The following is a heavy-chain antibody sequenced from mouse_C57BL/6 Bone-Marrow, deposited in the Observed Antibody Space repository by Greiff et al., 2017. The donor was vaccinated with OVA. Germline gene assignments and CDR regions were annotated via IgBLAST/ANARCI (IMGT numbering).Heavy chain of an antibody. CDR2: INPNNGGT. V-gene: IGHV1-18*01. CDR3: ARCVYDGYYVWFAY. J-gene: IGHJ3*01. CDR1: GYTFTDYN. Sequence: EVQLVESGPELVKPGASVKIPCKASGYTFTDYNMDWVKQSHGKSLEWIRDINPNNGGTIYNQKFKGKATLTVDKSSSTAYMELRSLTSEDTAVYYCARCVYDGYYVWFAYWGQGTLVTVSA. D-gene: IGHD2-3*01.